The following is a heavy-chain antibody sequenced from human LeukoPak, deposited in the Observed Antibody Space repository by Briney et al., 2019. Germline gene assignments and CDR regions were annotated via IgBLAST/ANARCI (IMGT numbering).Heavy chain of an antibody. V-gene: IGHV4-59*01. Sequence: KPSETLSLTCTVSGGSISSYYWSWIRQPPGKGLEWIGYIYYSGSTNYNPSLKRRVTISVDTSKNQFSLKLSSVTAADTAVYFCARARYSSGWYYFDYWGQGTLVTVSS. CDR2: IYYSGST. J-gene: IGHJ4*02. CDR1: GGSISSYY. CDR3: ARARYSSGWYYFDY. D-gene: IGHD6-19*01.